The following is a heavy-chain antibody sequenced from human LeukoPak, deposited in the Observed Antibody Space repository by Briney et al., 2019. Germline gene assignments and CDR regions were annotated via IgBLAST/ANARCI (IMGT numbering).Heavy chain of an antibody. CDR3: ARVDFYSGPFDY. CDR2: INHSGST. D-gene: IGHD3-3*01. CDR1: GGSFSGYY. V-gene: IGHV4-34*01. J-gene: IGHJ4*02. Sequence: SETLSLTCAVYGGSFSGYYWSWIRQPPGKGLEWIGEINHSGSTNYNPSLKSRVTISVDTSKNQFSLKLSSVTAADTAVYYCARVDFYSGPFDYWGQGTLVTVSS.